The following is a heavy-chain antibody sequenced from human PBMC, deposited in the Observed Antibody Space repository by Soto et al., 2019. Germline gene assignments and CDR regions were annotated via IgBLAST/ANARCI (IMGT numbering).Heavy chain of an antibody. CDR2: ISGSGGST. CDR3: ARDPYSSGWPETFDY. J-gene: IGHJ4*02. D-gene: IGHD6-19*01. Sequence: PGGSLRLSCAASGFTFSSYAMSWVRQAPGKGLEWVSAISGSGGSTYYADSVKGRFTISRDNSKNTLYLEMNSLRAEDTAVYYCARDPYSSGWPETFDYWGQGTLVTVSS. V-gene: IGHV3-23*01. CDR1: GFTFSSYA.